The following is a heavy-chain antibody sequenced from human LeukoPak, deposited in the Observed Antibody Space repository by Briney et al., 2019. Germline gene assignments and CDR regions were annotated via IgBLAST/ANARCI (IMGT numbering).Heavy chain of an antibody. D-gene: IGHD3-22*01. Sequence: XSVKVSCKASGYTFTGYYMHWVRQAPGQGLEWMGWINPNSGGTNYAQKFQGWVTMTRDTSISTAYMELSRLRSDDTAVYYCARGYYDSSGYCLFDYWGQGTLVTVSS. V-gene: IGHV1-2*04. CDR1: GYTFTGYY. J-gene: IGHJ4*02. CDR3: ARGYYDSSGYCLFDY. CDR2: INPNSGGT.